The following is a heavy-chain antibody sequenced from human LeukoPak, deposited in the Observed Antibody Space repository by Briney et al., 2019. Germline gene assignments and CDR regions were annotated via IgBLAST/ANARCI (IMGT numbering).Heavy chain of an antibody. V-gene: IGHV3-23*01. J-gene: IGHJ4*02. CDR3: AKKSLWSGPFDY. CDR1: GFTFSSYA. D-gene: IGHD3-3*01. Sequence: GGPLRLSCSASGFTFSSYAMSWVRQAPGKGLEWVSIITGSGGGSYYADSVKGRFTLSRDNSKNTLFLQMNSLRAEDTAVYFCAKKSLWSGPFDYWGQGTLVTVFS. CDR2: ITGSGGGS.